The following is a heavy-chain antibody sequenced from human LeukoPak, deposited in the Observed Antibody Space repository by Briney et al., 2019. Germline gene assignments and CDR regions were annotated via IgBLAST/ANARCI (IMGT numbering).Heavy chain of an antibody. J-gene: IGHJ4*02. D-gene: IGHD5-18*01. Sequence: ASETLSLTCAVSGGSISSSNWWNWVRQPPGKGLEWIGEIYHSGSTNYNPSLKSRVTISVDKSKNQFSLKLNSVTAADTAVYYCARRDSYGRNFDYWGQGALVTVSS. CDR1: GGSISSSNW. CDR3: ARRDSYGRNFDY. CDR2: IYHSGST. V-gene: IGHV4-4*02.